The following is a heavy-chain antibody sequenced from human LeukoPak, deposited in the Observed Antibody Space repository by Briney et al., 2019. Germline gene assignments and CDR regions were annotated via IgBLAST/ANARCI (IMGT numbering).Heavy chain of an antibody. Sequence: AGGSLRLSCAASGFTFDDYAMHWVRQAPGKGLEWVSGISWNSGSIGYADSVKGRFTISRDNAKNSLYLQMNSLRAEDTALYYCAKDRSVAGTSYGMDVWGQGTTVTVSS. D-gene: IGHD6-19*01. V-gene: IGHV3-9*01. CDR1: GFTFDDYA. J-gene: IGHJ6*02. CDR3: AKDRSVAGTSYGMDV. CDR2: ISWNSGSI.